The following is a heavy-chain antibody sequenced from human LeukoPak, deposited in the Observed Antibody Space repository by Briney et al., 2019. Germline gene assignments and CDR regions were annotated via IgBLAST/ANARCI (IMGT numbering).Heavy chain of an antibody. Sequence: SGGSLRLSCAASGFTFSTNSMSWVRQAPGKGLVWVSRINSDGSSTSYADSVKGRFTISRDNAKNTLYLQMNSLRAEDTAVYYCARRGIAAAERGFDPWGQGTLVTVSS. CDR2: INSDGSST. CDR3: ARRGIAAAERGFDP. J-gene: IGHJ5*02. D-gene: IGHD6-13*01. V-gene: IGHV3-74*01. CDR1: GFTFSTNS.